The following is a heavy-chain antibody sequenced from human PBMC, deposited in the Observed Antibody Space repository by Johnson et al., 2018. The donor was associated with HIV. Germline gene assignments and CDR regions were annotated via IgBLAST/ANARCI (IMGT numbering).Heavy chain of an antibody. J-gene: IGHJ3*02. CDR2: ISNDGGIK. Sequence: QVQLVESGGGVVQPGRSLRLSCAASGFTFSSHAMHWVRQAPGKGLEWVTFISNDGGIKYYEDSVKGRFTISRDNSKNILYLQMNTLRSDDTAVYYCARDFSLVGGWSPFDIWGQGTMVTVSS. V-gene: IGHV3-30*04. CDR3: ARDFSLVGGWSPFDI. CDR1: GFTFSSHA. D-gene: IGHD6-19*01.